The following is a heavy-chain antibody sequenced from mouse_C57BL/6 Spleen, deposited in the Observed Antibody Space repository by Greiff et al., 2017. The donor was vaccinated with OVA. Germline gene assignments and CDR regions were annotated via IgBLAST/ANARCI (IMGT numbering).Heavy chain of an antibody. CDR1: GYTFTSYW. CDR3: ARSDGYHCDY. Sequence: QVQLQQPGAELVMPGASVKLSCKASGYTFTSYWMHWVKQRPGQGLEWIGEIDPSDSYTNYNQKFKGKSTLTVDKSSSTSYMQLSSLTSEDSAVYYCARSDGYHCDYWGQGTTLTVSA. J-gene: IGHJ2*01. D-gene: IGHD2-3*01. CDR2: IDPSDSYT. V-gene: IGHV1-69*01.